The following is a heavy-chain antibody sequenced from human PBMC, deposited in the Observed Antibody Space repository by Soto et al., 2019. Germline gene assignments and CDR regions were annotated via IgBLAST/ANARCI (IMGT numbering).Heavy chain of an antibody. CDR2: IYYSGST. V-gene: IGHV4-59*01. J-gene: IGHJ6*02. CDR3: AREAYCGGDCYGYYGMDV. CDR1: GGSISSYY. Sequence: SETLSLTSTVSGGSISSYYGSWIRQPPGKGLEWIGYIYYSGSTNYNPSLKSRVTISVDTSKNQFSLKLSSVTAADTAVYYCAREAYCGGDCYGYYGMDVWGQGTTVTVSS. D-gene: IGHD2-21*02.